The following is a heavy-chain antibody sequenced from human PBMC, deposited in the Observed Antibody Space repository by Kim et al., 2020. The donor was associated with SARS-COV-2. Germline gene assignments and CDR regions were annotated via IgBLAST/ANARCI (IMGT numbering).Heavy chain of an antibody. Sequence: ASVKVSCKASGYTFTSYGISWVRQAPGQGLEWMGWISAYNGNTNYAQKLQGRVTMTTDTSTSTAYMELRSLRSDDTAVYYCARDLDSSSWYLVVSYYYYGMDVWGQGTTVTVSS. J-gene: IGHJ6*02. D-gene: IGHD6-13*01. CDR1: GYTFTSYG. CDR3: ARDLDSSSWYLVVSYYYYGMDV. V-gene: IGHV1-18*01. CDR2: ISAYNGNT.